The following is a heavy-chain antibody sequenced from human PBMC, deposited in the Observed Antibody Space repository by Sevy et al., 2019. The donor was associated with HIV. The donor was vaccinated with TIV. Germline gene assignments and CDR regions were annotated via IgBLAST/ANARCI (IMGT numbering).Heavy chain of an antibody. D-gene: IGHD4-4*01. CDR2: IYYSGRS. Sequence: SETLSLTCTVSGTSISGYYRSWIRQPPGKGLEWIGYIYYSGRSDYNPSLKSRVTISEDTSKNQFSLKLSSVTAADTAVYYCARAYSNYHYAMDVWGQGTTVTVSS. V-gene: IGHV4-59*01. CDR1: GTSISGYY. J-gene: IGHJ6*02. CDR3: ARAYSNYHYAMDV.